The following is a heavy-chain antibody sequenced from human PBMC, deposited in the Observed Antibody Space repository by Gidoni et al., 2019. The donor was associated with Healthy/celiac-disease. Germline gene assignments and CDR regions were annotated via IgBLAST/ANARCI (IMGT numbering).Heavy chain of an antibody. CDR1: GYSFTSYW. D-gene: IGHD2-21*02. Sequence: EVHLVQSGADVNKPGESLTISCKGSGYSFTSYWIGWVRQMPGKGLEWMGIIYPGDSDTRYSQSFQGQVTIAADKSISTAYLQWSSLKASDTARYYCARRRAYCGGDCKGWFDPWGQGTLVTVSS. CDR3: ARRRAYCGGDCKGWFDP. CDR2: IYPGDSDT. J-gene: IGHJ5*02. V-gene: IGHV5-51*03.